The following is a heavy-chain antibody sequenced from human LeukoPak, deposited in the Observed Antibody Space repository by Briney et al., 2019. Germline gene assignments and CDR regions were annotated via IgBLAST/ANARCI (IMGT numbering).Heavy chain of an antibody. Sequence: SVKVSCKASGGTFSSYAISWVRQAPGQGLEWMGRIIPILGIANYAQKFQGRVTITADKSTSTAYMELSSLRSEDTAVYYCTRGGPVAGTHKYFQHWGQGTLVTVSS. J-gene: IGHJ1*01. CDR1: GGTFSSYA. CDR3: TRGGPVAGTHKYFQH. D-gene: IGHD6-19*01. CDR2: IIPILGIA. V-gene: IGHV1-69*04.